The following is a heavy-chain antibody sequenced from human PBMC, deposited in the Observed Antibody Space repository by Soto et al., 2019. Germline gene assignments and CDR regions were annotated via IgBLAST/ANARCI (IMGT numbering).Heavy chain of an antibody. J-gene: IGHJ4*02. D-gene: IGHD6-13*01. CDR2: IYFSGST. CDR1: GDSINSTSYY. Sequence: PSETLSLTCIVSGDSINSTSYYWGWIRQPPGQGLEWIASIYFSGSTYNNPSLKSRLTVSVDTSKSQFSLKLSPVTAADTALYYCARQRIVAAGTFVDYWGQGSLVTVS. CDR3: ARQRIVAAGTFVDY. V-gene: IGHV4-39*01.